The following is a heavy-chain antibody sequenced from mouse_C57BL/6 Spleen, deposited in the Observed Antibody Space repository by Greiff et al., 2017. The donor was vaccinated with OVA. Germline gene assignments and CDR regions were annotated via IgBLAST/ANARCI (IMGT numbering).Heavy chain of an antibody. J-gene: IGHJ4*01. CDR1: GYTFTDYE. V-gene: IGHV1-15*01. CDR3: TRLGAMDY. Sequence: VKLMESGAELVRPGASVTLSCKASGYTFTDYEMHWVKQTPVHGLEWIGAIDPETGGTAYNQKFKGKAILTADKSSSTAYMELRSLTSEDSAVYYCTRLGAMDYWGQGTSVTVSS. CDR2: IDPETGGT.